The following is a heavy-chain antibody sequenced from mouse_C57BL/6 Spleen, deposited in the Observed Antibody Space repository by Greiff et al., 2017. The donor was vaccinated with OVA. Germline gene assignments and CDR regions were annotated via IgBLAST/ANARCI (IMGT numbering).Heavy chain of an antibody. Sequence: QVQLQQPGAELVKPGASVKLSCKASGYTFTSYWMHWVKQRPGQGLEWIGMIHPNSGSTNYNEKFKSKATLTVDKSSSTAYMQLSSLTSEDAAVDYGGNYYGSSLYAMDDWGQGTSVTVSS. CDR1: GYTFTSYW. CDR3: GNYYGSSLYAMDD. V-gene: IGHV1-64*01. D-gene: IGHD1-1*01. CDR2: IHPNSGST. J-gene: IGHJ4*01.